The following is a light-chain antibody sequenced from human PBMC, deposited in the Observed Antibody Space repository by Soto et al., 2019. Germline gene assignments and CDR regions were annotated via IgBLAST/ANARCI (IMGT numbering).Light chain of an antibody. Sequence: DIQRTQSPSSLSASLYDRVSITCRASQSISNHLNWYQQKPGKAPKLPIFAASSLQSGVPSRFSGSRSGPDFTLTISSLQHEDFATYYCQQSYGTPITFGQGTRM. V-gene: IGKV1-39*01. CDR2: AAS. CDR1: QSISNH. CDR3: QQSYGTPIT. J-gene: IGKJ5*01.